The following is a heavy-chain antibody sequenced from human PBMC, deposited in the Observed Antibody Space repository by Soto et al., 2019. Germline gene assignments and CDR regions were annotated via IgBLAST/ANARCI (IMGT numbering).Heavy chain of an antibody. D-gene: IGHD3-10*01. Sequence: SETLSLTCTVSGGSISSYYWSWIRQPPGKGLEWIGYIYYSGSTNYNPSLKSRVTISVDTSKNQFSLKLSSVTAADTAVYYCARQRVTMVRGVIYDNYGMDVWGQGTTVP. CDR2: IYYSGST. V-gene: IGHV4-59*08. CDR1: GGSISSYY. J-gene: IGHJ6*02. CDR3: ARQRVTMVRGVIYDNYGMDV.